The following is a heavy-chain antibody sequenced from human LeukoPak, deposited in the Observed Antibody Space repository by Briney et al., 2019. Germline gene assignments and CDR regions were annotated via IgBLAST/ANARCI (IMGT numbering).Heavy chain of an antibody. J-gene: IGHJ6*04. CDR3: AKEGDEFRGYLDV. CDR2: IHNDGTMG. Sequence: GGSLRLSCATSGFAFSRLGMQWVRQAPGKGLEWVAVIHNDGTMGQYADSVKGRFTISKDFSRNTLHLQMHSLRDDDTAVYYCAKEGDEFRGYLDVWGKGTTVTVSS. CDR1: GFAFSRLG. V-gene: IGHV3-30*02. D-gene: IGHD5-12*01.